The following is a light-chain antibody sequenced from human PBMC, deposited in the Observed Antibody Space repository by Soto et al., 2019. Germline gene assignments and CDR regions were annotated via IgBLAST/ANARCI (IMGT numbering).Light chain of an antibody. J-gene: IGLJ1*01. Sequence: QSALTQPASVSGSPGQSITISCTGTSSNVGSYNRVSWYEHHPGKAPKLLIFEDNKRPSGVSNRFSGSKSGNTATLTISGLQAEDEADYYCSSYTSTTTRVFGTGTKVTVL. V-gene: IGLV2-14*02. CDR2: EDN. CDR3: SSYTSTTTRV. CDR1: SSNVGSYNR.